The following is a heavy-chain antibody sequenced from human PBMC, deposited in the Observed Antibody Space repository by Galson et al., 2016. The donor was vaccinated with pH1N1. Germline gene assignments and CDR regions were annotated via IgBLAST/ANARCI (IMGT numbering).Heavy chain of an antibody. CDR2: FDRENGER. CDR1: GYSLSKLS. V-gene: IGHV1-24*01. J-gene: IGHJ4*01. CDR3: GTSLDYSQIFDY. Sequence: SVKVSCKVSGYSLSKLSMYWVRQAPGKGLEWMGGFDRENGERVYTQKFQGRVTMTEDSSTDTAYMELRSLRSEDTAVYFCGTSLDYSQIFDYWGHGTLVTVSS. D-gene: IGHD4-11*01.